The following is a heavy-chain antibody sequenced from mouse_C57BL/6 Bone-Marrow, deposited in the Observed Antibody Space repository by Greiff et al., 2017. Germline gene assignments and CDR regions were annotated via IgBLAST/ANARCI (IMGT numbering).Heavy chain of an antibody. CDR2: INPNNGGT. CDR3: ARVYYYGSFHWYFDV. D-gene: IGHD1-1*01. J-gene: IGHJ1*03. CDR1: GYTFTDYY. V-gene: IGHV1-26*01. Sequence: VQLQQSGPELVKPGASVKISCKASGYTFTDYYMNWVKQSHGKSLEWIGDINPNNGGTSYNQKFKGKATLTVDKSSSTAYMELRSLTSEDSAVYYCARVYYYGSFHWYFDVWGTGTTVTVSS.